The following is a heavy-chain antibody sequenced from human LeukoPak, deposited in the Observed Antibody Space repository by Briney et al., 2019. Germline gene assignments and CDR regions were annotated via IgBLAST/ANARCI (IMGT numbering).Heavy chain of an antibody. Sequence: GGSLGLSCAVSGLTVSKNYMSWVRQAPGKGLEWVSVMYSGGTTHYADSVKGRFTISRDNSQNTVYLQMNSLRAEDTAVYYCFSSPTTGYWGQGTLVTVSS. CDR2: MYSGGTT. CDR1: GLTVSKNY. J-gene: IGHJ4*02. V-gene: IGHV3-66*01. CDR3: FSSPTTGY. D-gene: IGHD2-2*01.